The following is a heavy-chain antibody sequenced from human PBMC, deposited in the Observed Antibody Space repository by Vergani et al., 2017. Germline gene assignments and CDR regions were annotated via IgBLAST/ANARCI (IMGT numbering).Heavy chain of an antibody. D-gene: IGHD6-19*01. Sequence: EVQLLESGGDLVQPGGSLRLSCAASGFTFIMHAMSWVRQAPGKGLEWVSTLSASDRRTHYADSVKGRFTISRDNSKNTLFLHMNSLRPEDTAVYYCAKVGRSEVAGTFGAFDIWGQGTMDTVSS. CDR2: LSASDRRT. V-gene: IGHV3-23*01. J-gene: IGHJ3*02. CDR3: AKVGRSEVAGTFGAFDI. CDR1: GFTFIMHA.